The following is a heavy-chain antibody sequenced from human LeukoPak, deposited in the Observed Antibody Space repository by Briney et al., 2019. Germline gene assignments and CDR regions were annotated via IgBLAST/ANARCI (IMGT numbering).Heavy chain of an antibody. J-gene: IGHJ4*02. V-gene: IGHV3-48*03. Sequence: PGGSLRLSCVASGFDFNTYEMTWVRQAPGKGLEWVSYIGGTGETIYYPDSVKGRFTVSRDNAKNSVYLQINSLRAEDTAVYYCARDAPYLVGATYFDYWGQGTLVTVSS. CDR1: GFDFNTYE. CDR2: IGGTGETI. CDR3: ARDAPYLVGATYFDY. D-gene: IGHD1-26*01.